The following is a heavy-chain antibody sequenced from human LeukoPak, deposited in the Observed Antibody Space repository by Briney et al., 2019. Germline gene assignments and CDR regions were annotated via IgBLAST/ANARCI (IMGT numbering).Heavy chain of an antibody. D-gene: IGHD6-25*01. V-gene: IGHV4-59*01. J-gene: IGHJ4*02. Sequence: SETLSLTCTVSGGSISRYYWSWIRQSPGKGLEWIGYISLSGTTNYNPSLKSRVTTSVDTSKNQLSLKLSSVTAADTAVYYCARARATEAIDSWGRGTLVTVS. CDR2: ISLSGTT. CDR1: GGSISRYY. CDR3: ARARATEAIDS.